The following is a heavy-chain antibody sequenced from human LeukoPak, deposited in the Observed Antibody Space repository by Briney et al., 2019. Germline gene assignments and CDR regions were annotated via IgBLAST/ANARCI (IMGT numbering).Heavy chain of an antibody. V-gene: IGHV5-51*01. CDR3: ARQGKILRYFDWLLSFDY. CDR2: IYPGDSDT. J-gene: IGHJ4*02. Sequence: PGESLKISCKGYGYSFTSHWIGWVRQMPGKGLEWMGIIYPGDSDTRYSPSFQGQVTISADKSISTAYLQWSSLKASDTAMYYCARQGKILRYFDWLLSFDYWGQGTLVTVSS. D-gene: IGHD3-9*01. CDR1: GYSFTSHW.